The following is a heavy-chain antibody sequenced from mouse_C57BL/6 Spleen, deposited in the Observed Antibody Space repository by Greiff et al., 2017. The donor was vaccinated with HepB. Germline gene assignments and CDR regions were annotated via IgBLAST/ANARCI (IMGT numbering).Heavy chain of an antibody. CDR2: IYWDDDK. CDR3: ARRLGAYWYFDV. J-gene: IGHJ1*03. D-gene: IGHD3-1*01. V-gene: IGHV8-12*01. CDR1: GFSLSTSGMG. Sequence: QVTLKESGPGILQSSQTLSLTCSFSGFSLSTSGMGVSWIRQPSGKGLEWLAHIYWDDDKRYNPPLKSRLTISKDTSRNQVFLKITSVDTADTATYYCARRLGAYWYFDVWGTGTTVTVSS.